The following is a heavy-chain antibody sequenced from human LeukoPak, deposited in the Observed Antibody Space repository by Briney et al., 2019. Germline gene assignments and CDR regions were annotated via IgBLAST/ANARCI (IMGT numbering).Heavy chain of an antibody. D-gene: IGHD6-6*01. CDR3: AILYGSSLGPYYFDY. Sequence: SVKVSCKASGGTFSSYAISWVRQGPGQGLGWRGGIIPIFGTANYAQKFQGRVTITTDESTSTAYMELSSLRSEDTAVYYCAILYGSSLGPYYFDYWGQGTLVTVSS. V-gene: IGHV1-69*05. CDR1: GGTFSSYA. J-gene: IGHJ4*02. CDR2: IIPIFGTA.